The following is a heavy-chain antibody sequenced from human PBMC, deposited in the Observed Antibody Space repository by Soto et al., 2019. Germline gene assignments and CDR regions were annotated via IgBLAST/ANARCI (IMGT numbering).Heavy chain of an antibody. J-gene: IGHJ3*02. CDR1: GYTFTSYA. CDR2: INAGNGNT. V-gene: IGHV1-3*01. Sequence: ASVKVSCKASGYTFTSYAMHWVRQAPGQRLEWMGWINAGNGNTKYSQKFQGRVTITRDTSASTAYMELSSLRSEDTAVYYCARAYYYDSSGYYPDAFDIWGQGTMVTVSS. CDR3: ARAYYYDSSGYYPDAFDI. D-gene: IGHD3-22*01.